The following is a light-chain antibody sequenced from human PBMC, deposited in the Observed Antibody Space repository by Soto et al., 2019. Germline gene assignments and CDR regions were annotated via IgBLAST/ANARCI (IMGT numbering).Light chain of an antibody. V-gene: IGKV3-15*01. J-gene: IGKJ1*01. CDR3: QQYNNWPPGT. CDR1: QSVSSSY. Sequence: VMTQAPATLSVSPGEGATLSCRASQSVSSSYLAWYQQKPGQAPRLLIYGASTRATGIPARFSGSGSGTEFTLTISSLQSEDFAVYYCQQYNNWPPGTFGQGTKVDIK. CDR2: GAS.